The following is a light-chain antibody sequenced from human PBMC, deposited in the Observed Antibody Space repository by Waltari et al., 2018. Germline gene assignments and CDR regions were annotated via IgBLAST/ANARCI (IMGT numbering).Light chain of an antibody. CDR1: QIVSSNY. J-gene: IGKJ1*01. CDR2: GAS. Sequence: EIVLTQSPGTLSLSPGERATLSCRASQIVSSNYLAWYQQKPGQAPRLLLYGASSRATGIPDRFSGSGSGTDFTLTISRLEPEDCAVYYCQQYATSWTFGQGTKVEIK. V-gene: IGKV3-20*01. CDR3: QQYATSWT.